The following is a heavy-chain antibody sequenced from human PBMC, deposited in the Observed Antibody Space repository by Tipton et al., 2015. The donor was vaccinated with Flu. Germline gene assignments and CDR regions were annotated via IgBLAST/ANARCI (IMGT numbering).Heavy chain of an antibody. CDR1: GGSISSCGAY. D-gene: IGHD3-10*01. V-gene: IGHV4-31*03. Sequence: TLSLTCTVSGGSISSCGAYWSWIRQRPGKGLEWIGGIYYSGSTYYNPSLQSRLTISVDTSKSQFSLRLNAVTAGDTAVYYCARHNRPTAFGELFLPPPFDYWRQGTLVTVSS. J-gene: IGHJ4*02. CDR2: IYYSGST. CDR3: ARHNRPTAFGELFLPPPFDY.